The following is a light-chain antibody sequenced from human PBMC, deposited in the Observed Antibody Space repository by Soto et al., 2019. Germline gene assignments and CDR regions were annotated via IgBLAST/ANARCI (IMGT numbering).Light chain of an antibody. CDR3: QQTLSFPPT. J-gene: IGKJ1*01. V-gene: IGKV1-12*01. Sequence: DIQMTQSPSSVSASVGDRVTITCRASQAIDSWLAWYQQKHGEAPKLLIFTGSLLHSGVPPRFSGSGSGTDFTLTISSLQPEDFATYYCQQTLSFPPTFGQGTKV. CDR1: QAIDSW. CDR2: TGS.